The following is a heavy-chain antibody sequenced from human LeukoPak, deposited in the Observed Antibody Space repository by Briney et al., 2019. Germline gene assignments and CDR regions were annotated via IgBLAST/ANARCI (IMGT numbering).Heavy chain of an antibody. J-gene: IGHJ4*02. Sequence: GGSLRLSCAASGFTVSSNYMSWVRQAPGKGLEWVSVIYSGGSTYYADSVKGRFTISRDNSKNTLYLRMNSLRAEDTAVYYCARSSGLKRRFDYWGQGTLVTVSS. CDR3: ARSSGLKRRFDY. V-gene: IGHV3-53*01. D-gene: IGHD3-22*01. CDR1: GFTVSSNY. CDR2: IYSGGST.